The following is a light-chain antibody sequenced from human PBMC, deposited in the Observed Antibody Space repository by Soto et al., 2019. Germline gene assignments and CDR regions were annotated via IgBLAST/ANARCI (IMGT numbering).Light chain of an antibody. J-gene: IGKJ3*01. V-gene: IGKV1-12*01. Sequence: DIQMTQSPSSVSACVGDRVIITCRASQGNSRYLAWYQQKRGKAPNLLIYAASSLERGVPSRFNGSGSGTDFTLTISSLQPEDSATYYCQQTNSFLFTFGPGTKVEIK. CDR2: AAS. CDR3: QQTNSFLFT. CDR1: QGNSRY.